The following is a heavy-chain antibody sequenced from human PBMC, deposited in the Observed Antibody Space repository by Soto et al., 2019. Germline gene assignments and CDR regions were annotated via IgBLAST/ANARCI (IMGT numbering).Heavy chain of an antibody. CDR3: ARGGRVATIASL. V-gene: IGHV4-59*12. D-gene: IGHD5-12*01. Sequence: SETLSLTCTVSGGSISSYYWSWIRQPPGKGLEWIGYIYYSGSTNYNPSLKSRVTISVDTSKNQFSLKLTSVTAADTAVYYRARGGRVATIASLWGQGTPVTVSS. CDR1: GGSISSYY. J-gene: IGHJ4*02. CDR2: IYYSGST.